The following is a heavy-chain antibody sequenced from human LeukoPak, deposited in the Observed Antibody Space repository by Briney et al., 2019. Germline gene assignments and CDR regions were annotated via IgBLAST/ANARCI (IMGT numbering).Heavy chain of an antibody. CDR1: GFTLSFYA. CDR2: ISSNGDST. Sequence: QPGGSLRLSCSGSGFTLSFYAMHWVRQAPGKGLEYVSTISSNGDSTQYADSVKGRFSISRDNSKNTLYLQMSSLRAEDTAVYHCVKGSRSAGSLHWGQGTQVTVSS. CDR3: VKGSRSAGSLH. J-gene: IGHJ4*02. V-gene: IGHV3-64D*06. D-gene: IGHD3-10*01.